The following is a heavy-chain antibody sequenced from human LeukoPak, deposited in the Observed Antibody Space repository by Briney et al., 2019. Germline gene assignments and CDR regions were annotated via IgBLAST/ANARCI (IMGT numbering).Heavy chain of an antibody. Sequence: VASVKVSCKASGYTFTGYYMHWVRQAPGQGLEWMGWINPNSGGTNYAQKFQGWVTMTRDTSISTAYMELSRLRSDDTAVYYCARSTAYGDYDYWGQGTLVTVSS. CDR2: INPNSGGT. CDR1: GYTFTGYY. V-gene: IGHV1-2*04. D-gene: IGHD4-17*01. J-gene: IGHJ4*02. CDR3: ARSTAYGDYDY.